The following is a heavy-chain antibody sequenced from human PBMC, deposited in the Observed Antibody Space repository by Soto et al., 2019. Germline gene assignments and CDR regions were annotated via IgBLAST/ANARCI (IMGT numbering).Heavy chain of an antibody. V-gene: IGHV1-69*13. D-gene: IGHD4-4*01. CDR1: GGTFSSYA. J-gene: IGHJ4*02. Sequence: SVKVSFKASGGTFSSYAISWVRQVTGQGLEWMGGIIPMFGTANYAKKFQGRVTITADESTSTAYMELSSLRSEDTAVYYCARGKSREGYSYWGQGTLFTVSS. CDR3: ARGKSREGYSY. CDR2: IIPMFGTA.